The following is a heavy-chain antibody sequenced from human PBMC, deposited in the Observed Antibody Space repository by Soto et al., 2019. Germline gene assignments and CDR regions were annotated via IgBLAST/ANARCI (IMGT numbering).Heavy chain of an antibody. V-gene: IGHV3-33*01. J-gene: IGHJ5*02. CDR2: IWYDGSNK. D-gene: IGHD2-2*01. CDR3: AREGAMRTSNVNWFDP. CDR1: GFTFSSYG. Sequence: GGSLRLSCAASGFTFSSYGMHWVRQAPGKGLEWVAVIWYDGSNKYYADSVKGRFTISRDNSKNTLYLQMNSLRAEDTAVYYCAREGAMRTSNVNWFDPWGQGTLVTVSS.